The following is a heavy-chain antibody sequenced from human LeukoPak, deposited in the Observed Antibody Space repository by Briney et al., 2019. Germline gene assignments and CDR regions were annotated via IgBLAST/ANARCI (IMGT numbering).Heavy chain of an antibody. J-gene: IGHJ4*02. Sequence: GASVKVSCKASGGTFSSYAISWVRQAPGQGLEWVGGIIPTSGTANYAQKFQGRVTITADESTSTAYMELSSLRSEDTAIYYCASPVKYYDTWSGYPPFDYWGQGTLVTVSS. D-gene: IGHD3-3*01. CDR3: ASPVKYYDTWSGYPPFDY. V-gene: IGHV1-69*01. CDR2: IIPTSGTA. CDR1: GGTFSSYA.